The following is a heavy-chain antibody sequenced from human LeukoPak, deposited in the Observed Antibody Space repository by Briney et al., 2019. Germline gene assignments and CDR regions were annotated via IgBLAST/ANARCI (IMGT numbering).Heavy chain of an antibody. CDR2: IRNDGGWT. J-gene: IGHJ4*02. D-gene: IGHD6-19*01. Sequence: GGSLRLPCAASGFTFSSYGMHWVCQAPGKELEHVLGIRNDGGWTYYADSVRGRFTISRDNSKNTMYLQMGSLRAEDMAVYYCARAGGTGWYDYWGQGTLVAVSS. V-gene: IGHV3-64*02. CDR1: GFTFSSYG. CDR3: ARAGGTGWYDY.